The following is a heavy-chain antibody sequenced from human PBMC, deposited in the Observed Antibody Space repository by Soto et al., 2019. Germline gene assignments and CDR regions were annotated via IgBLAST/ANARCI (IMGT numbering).Heavy chain of an antibody. CDR1: GGSISSGGYY. Sequence: PSDTLALTCTVSGGSISSGGYYWSWIRQHPGKGLEWIWYTYYSGSTYYNPSLKSRVTISVDTSKNQFSLKLSSVTAADTAVYYCARDHGSGSPVGYYYYGMDVWGQGTTVTVSS. J-gene: IGHJ6*02. V-gene: IGHV4-31*03. D-gene: IGHD3-10*01. CDR2: TYYSGST. CDR3: ARDHGSGSPVGYYYYGMDV.